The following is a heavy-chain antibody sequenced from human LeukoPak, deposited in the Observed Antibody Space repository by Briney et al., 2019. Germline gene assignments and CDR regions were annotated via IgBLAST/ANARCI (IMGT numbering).Heavy chain of an antibody. D-gene: IGHD3-22*01. CDR1: GFTFSSYE. CDR3: ASFYDSSGYYYSNWFDP. Sequence: AGGSLRLSCAASGFTFSSYEMNWVRQAPGKGLEWVSYISSSGSTIYYADSVKGRFTISRDIAKNSLYLQMNSLRAEDTAVYYCASFYDSSGYYYSNWFDPWGQGTLVTVSS. V-gene: IGHV3-48*03. J-gene: IGHJ5*02. CDR2: ISSSGSTI.